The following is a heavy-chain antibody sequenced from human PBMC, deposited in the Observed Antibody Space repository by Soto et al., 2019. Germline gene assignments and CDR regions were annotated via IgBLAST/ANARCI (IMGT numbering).Heavy chain of an antibody. D-gene: IGHD3-3*01. Sequence: ASVKVSCKASGGSFGNSAINWVRQTPGQGLEWLGGFIPVYRTLNYAQKFQGRVTITADGSTGTAYMTLSSLASDDTAVYYCATGVVWIGYFTVDSWGQGTRVTVSS. CDR1: GGSFGNSA. J-gene: IGHJ4*02. V-gene: IGHV1-69*13. CDR2: FIPVYRTL. CDR3: ATGVVWIGYFTVDS.